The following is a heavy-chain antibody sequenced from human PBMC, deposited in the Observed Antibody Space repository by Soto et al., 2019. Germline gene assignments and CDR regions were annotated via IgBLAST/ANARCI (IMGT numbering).Heavy chain of an antibody. Sequence: LSLTCSVSGASINNYYWSWIRQPPGKGLEWIGFVYYTGSTSTKYNPSLQSRVAMSVDSSKNQFSLKLTSMTAADTAIYYCAKYRRTDAEGYRLDFWGPGTLVTVSS. V-gene: IGHV4-59*01. CDR1: GASINNYY. CDR3: AKYRRTDAEGYRLDF. J-gene: IGHJ4*02. CDR2: VYYTGST. D-gene: IGHD5-12*01.